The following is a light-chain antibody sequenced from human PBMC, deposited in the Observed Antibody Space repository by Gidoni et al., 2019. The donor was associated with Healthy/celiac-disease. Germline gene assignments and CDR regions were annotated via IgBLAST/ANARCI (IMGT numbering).Light chain of an antibody. J-gene: IGLJ2*01. CDR2: GNS. Sequence: QSVLTQPPSVSGAPGQRVTISCTGSSSNIGAGYDLHWYQQLPGPAPNLLIYGNSNRPSGVPDRFSGSKSGTSASLAITGLQAEDEADYYCQSYDSSLSALVFGGGTKLTVL. CDR3: QSYDSSLSALV. V-gene: IGLV1-40*01. CDR1: SSNIGAGYD.